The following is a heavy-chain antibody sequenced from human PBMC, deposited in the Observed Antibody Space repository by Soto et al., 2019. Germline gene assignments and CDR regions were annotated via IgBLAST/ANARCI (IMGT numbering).Heavy chain of an antibody. J-gene: IGHJ4*02. D-gene: IGHD6-19*01. CDR2: ISYDGSNK. Sequence: QVQLVESGGGVVQPGRSLRLSCAASGFTFSSYAMHWVRQAPGKGLEWVAVISYDGSNKYYADVVRGRFTISRDNSKNTLYLPMNSLRAEDTAVYYCARDTVAGNQGDYWGQGTLVTVSS. CDR1: GFTFSSYA. V-gene: IGHV3-30-3*01. CDR3: ARDTVAGNQGDY.